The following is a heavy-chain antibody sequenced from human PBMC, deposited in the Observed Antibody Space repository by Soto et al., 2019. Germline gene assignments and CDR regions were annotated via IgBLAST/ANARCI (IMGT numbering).Heavy chain of an antibody. CDR3: ARDGPYYYASRMDV. Sequence: EVPLVESGGGLVQPGGSLRLSCAASGIPVSSNYMTWVRQALGKGVEWVSVLHSGGDTYYANSVKGRFTISRHDSTNTLFLQMNSLTPEDTAVYYCARDGPYYYASRMDVWGQGTTVTVSS. CDR2: LHSGGDT. J-gene: IGHJ6*02. CDR1: GIPVSSNY. V-gene: IGHV3-53*04. D-gene: IGHD3-10*01.